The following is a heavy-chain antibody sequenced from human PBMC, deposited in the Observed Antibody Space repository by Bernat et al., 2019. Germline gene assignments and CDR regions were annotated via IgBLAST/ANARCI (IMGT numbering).Heavy chain of an antibody. Sequence: EVQLVESGGGLVQPGGSLRLSCAASGFTFSSYDMHWVRQATGKGLEWVSAIGTAGDTYYPGSVKGRFTISRENAKNSLYLQMNSLRAGDTAVYYCAGGGGALLRSDYYMDYCGNETTVTDSS. V-gene: IGHV3-13*01. CDR2: IGTAGDT. J-gene: IGHJ6*03. D-gene: IGHD3-16*01. CDR1: GFTFSSYD. CDR3: AGGGGALLRSDYYMDY.